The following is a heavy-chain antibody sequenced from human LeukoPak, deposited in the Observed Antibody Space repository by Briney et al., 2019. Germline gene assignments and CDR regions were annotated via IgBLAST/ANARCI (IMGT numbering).Heavy chain of an antibody. CDR2: ISYSGST. Sequence: SETLSLTCTVSGGSISSSSYYWGWICQPPGKGLEWIGNISYSGSTYYNPSLKSRVTISVDTSKNQFSLKLSSVTAADTAVYYCARNYYDIGYFDYWGQGTLVTVSS. J-gene: IGHJ4*02. V-gene: IGHV4-39*01. CDR3: ARNYYDIGYFDY. D-gene: IGHD3-22*01. CDR1: GGSISSSSYY.